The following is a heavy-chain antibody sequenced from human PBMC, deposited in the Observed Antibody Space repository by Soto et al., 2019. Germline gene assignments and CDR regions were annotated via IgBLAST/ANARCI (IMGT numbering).Heavy chain of an antibody. V-gene: IGHV2-5*02. J-gene: IGHJ3*02. D-gene: IGHD3-10*01. CDR3: AHRQVGLLWFGELPNDAFDI. CDR2: IYWDDDK. Sequence: QITLKESGPTLVKPTQTLTLTCTFSGFSLSTSGVGVGWIRQPPGKALEWLALIYWDDDKRYSPSLKSRLTITKDTSKNQVVLTMTNMDPVDTATYYCAHRQVGLLWFGELPNDAFDIWGQGTMVTVSS. CDR1: GFSLSTSGVG.